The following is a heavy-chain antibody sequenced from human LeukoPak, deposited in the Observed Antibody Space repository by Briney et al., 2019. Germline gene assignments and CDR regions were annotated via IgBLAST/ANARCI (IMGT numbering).Heavy chain of an antibody. CDR3: ARANSYGSYYFDY. J-gene: IGHJ4*02. CDR2: IFAGGNT. CDR1: GFRVNGNY. D-gene: IGHD5-18*01. Sequence: GGSLRLSCAASGFRVNGNYMSWIRQAPGKGLEWVAFIFAGGNTYYADSVNGRFTLSRDYSKNMVFLQMTSLRIEDTAVYFCARANSYGSYYFDYWGQGTLVTVSS. V-gene: IGHV3-66*01.